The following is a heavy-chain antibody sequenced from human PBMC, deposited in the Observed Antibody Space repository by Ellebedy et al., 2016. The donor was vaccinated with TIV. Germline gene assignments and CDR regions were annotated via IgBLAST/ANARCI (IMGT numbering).Heavy chain of an antibody. CDR1: GASISISY. J-gene: IGHJ3*01. Sequence: MPSETLSLTCTVPGASISISYWSRIRKPHGGGFEWIGEFFHSGSPNYNPSLGSRVTISLDASKNKFSLRLSSVAAADTAIYYCAGTAIGSFDFWGQGTMVTVSS. CDR3: AGTAIGSFDF. V-gene: IGHV4-59*03. CDR2: FFHSGSP. D-gene: IGHD5-18*01.